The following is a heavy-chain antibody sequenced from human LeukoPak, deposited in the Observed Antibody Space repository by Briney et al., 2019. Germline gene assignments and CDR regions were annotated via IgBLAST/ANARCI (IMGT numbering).Heavy chain of an antibody. J-gene: IGHJ6*03. V-gene: IGHV4-59*01. CDR1: GGSISSYY. Sequence: SETLSLTCTVSGGSISSYYWSWIRQPPGKGLEWIGSIYHSGSTYYNPSLKSRVTISVDTSKNQFSLKLSSVTAADTAVYYCARGRYCSGGSCYSTLFFGHYYMDVWGKGTTVTISS. CDR2: IYHSGST. D-gene: IGHD2-15*01. CDR3: ARGRYCSGGSCYSTLFFGHYYMDV.